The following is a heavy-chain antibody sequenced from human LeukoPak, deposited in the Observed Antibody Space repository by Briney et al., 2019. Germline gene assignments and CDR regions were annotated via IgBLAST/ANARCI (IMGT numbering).Heavy chain of an antibody. J-gene: IGHJ4*02. V-gene: IGHV3-15*01. D-gene: IGHD3-10*01. Sequence: PGGSLRLSCAASGFTFSNAWMSWVRQAPGKGQEWVGRIKSKTDGGTTDYAAPVKGRFTISRDDSKNTLYLQMNSLKTEDTAVYYCTTGGSMVRGVIRYYWGQGTLVTVSS. CDR3: TTGGSMVRGVIRYY. CDR2: IKSKTDGGTT. CDR1: GFTFSNAW.